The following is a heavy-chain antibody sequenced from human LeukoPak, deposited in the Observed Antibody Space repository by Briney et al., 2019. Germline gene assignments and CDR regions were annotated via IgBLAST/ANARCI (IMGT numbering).Heavy chain of an antibody. V-gene: IGHV4-59*08. CDR2: IYYSGST. J-gene: IGHJ4*02. CDR3: ARAPHSARDFDY. CDR1: GGSISGYY. Sequence: SSETLSLTCTVSGGSISGYYWSWIRQPPGKGLEWIGYIYYSGSTYYNPSLKSRVTISVDTSKNQFSLKLSSVTAADTAVYYCARAPHSARDFDYWGQGTLVTVSS.